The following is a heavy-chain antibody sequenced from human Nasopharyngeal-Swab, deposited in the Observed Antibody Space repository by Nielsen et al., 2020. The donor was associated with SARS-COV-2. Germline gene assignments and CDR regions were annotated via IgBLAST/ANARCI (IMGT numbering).Heavy chain of an antibody. CDR3: TRNDFWSGYYFDY. Sequence: GESLKISCAASGFTFSSYWMSWVRQAPGKGPEWVGFIRSKAYGGTTEYAASVKGRFTISRDDSKSIAYLQMNSLKTEDTAVYYCTRNDFWSGYYFDYWGQGTLVTVSS. V-gene: IGHV3-49*04. J-gene: IGHJ4*02. D-gene: IGHD3-3*01. CDR1: GFTFSSYW. CDR2: IRSKAYGGTT.